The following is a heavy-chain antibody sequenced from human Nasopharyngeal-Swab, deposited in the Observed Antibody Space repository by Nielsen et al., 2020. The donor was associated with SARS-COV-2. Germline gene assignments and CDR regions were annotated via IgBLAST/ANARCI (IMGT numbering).Heavy chain of an antibody. V-gene: IGHV1-3*01. Sequence: ASVKVSCKASGYTFTSYAMHWVRQAPGQRLEWMGWINAGNGNTKYSQKFQGRVTITRDTSASTAYMELSSLRSEDTAVYYCARGWDDYGDYVGRDYFDYWGQGTLVTVSS. J-gene: IGHJ4*02. CDR1: GYTFTSYA. CDR3: ARGWDDYGDYVGRDYFDY. D-gene: IGHD4-17*01. CDR2: INAGNGNT.